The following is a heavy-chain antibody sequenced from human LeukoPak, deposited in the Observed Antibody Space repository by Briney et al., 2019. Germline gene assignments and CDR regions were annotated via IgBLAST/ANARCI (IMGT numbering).Heavy chain of an antibody. Sequence: SVKVSCKASGGTFSSYAISWVRQAPGQGLEWMGRIIPIFGTANYAQKFQGRVTITTDESTSTAYMELSSLRSEDTAVYYCARTPLTCSGGSCWFDPWGQGTLATVSS. CDR2: IIPIFGTA. J-gene: IGHJ5*02. CDR1: GGTFSSYA. CDR3: ARTPLTCSGGSCWFDP. D-gene: IGHD2-15*01. V-gene: IGHV1-69*05.